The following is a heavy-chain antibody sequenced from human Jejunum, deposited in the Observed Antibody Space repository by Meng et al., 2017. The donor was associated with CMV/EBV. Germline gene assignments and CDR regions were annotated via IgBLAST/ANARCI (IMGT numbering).Heavy chain of an antibody. Sequence: FTFNTYAVTWVRQAPGKGLEWVSGISGNVDRTYYGDSVKGRFTISRDNSKNTSYLQMNSLRGDDTAVYYCAKVSTFAYGPGSYFDYWGQGTLVTVSS. CDR3: AKVSTFAYGPGSYFDY. V-gene: IGHV3-23*01. J-gene: IGHJ4*02. CDR1: FTFNTYA. D-gene: IGHD3-10*01. CDR2: ISGNVDRT.